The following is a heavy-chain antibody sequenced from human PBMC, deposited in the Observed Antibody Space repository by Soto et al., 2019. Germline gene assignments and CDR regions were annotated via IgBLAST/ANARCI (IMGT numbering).Heavy chain of an antibody. J-gene: IGHJ4*02. V-gene: IGHV3-30*18. CDR2: ISYDGSNK. CDR3: AKDTSSSGRNKGVDY. Sequence: GGSLRLSCAASGFTFSSYGMHWVRQAPGKGLEWVAVISYDGSNKYYADSVKGRFTISRDNSKNTLYLQMNSLRAEDTAVYYCAKDTSSSGRNKGVDYWGQGTLVTVSS. CDR1: GFTFSSYG. D-gene: IGHD6-13*01.